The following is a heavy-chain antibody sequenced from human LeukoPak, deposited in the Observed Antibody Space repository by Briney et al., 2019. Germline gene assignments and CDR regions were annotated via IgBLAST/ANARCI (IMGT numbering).Heavy chain of an antibody. CDR2: INHSGST. V-gene: IGHV4-34*01. CDR1: GGSFSGYY. CDR3: ARAYCGGDCYLAHYYGMDV. D-gene: IGHD2-21*02. J-gene: IGHJ6*02. Sequence: PSETLSLTCAVYGGSFSGYYWSWIRQPPGKGLEWIGEINHSGSTNYNPSLTSRVTISVDTSKNQFSLKLSSVTAADTAVYYCARAYCGGDCYLAHYYGMDVWGQGTTVTVSS.